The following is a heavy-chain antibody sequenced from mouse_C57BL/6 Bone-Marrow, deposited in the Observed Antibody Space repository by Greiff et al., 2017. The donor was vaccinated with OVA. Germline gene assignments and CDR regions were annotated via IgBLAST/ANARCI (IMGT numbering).Heavy chain of an antibody. CDR2: IWRGGST. J-gene: IGHJ1*03. CDR1: GFSLTSYG. V-gene: IGHV2-5*01. CDR3: AKNSGDGFWYFDV. Sequence: VQLQQSGPGLVQPSQSLSITCTVSGFSLTSYGVHWVRQSPGKGLEWLGVIWRGGSTDYNAAFMSRLSITKDNSKSQVFFKMNSLQADDTAIYYCAKNSGDGFWYFDVWGTGTTVTVSS. D-gene: IGHD2-3*01.